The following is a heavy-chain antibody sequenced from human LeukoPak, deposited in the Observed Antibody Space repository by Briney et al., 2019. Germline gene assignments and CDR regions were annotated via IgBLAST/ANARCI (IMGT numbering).Heavy chain of an antibody. Sequence: SETLSHTCTVSGGSISSGGYYWSWIRQHPGKGLEWIGYIYYSGSTYYNPSLKSRVTISVDTSKNQFSLKLSSVTAADTAVYYCARASVLLWFGELVQNWFDPWGQGTLVTVSS. CDR2: IYYSGST. V-gene: IGHV4-31*03. J-gene: IGHJ5*02. CDR3: ARASVLLWFGELVQNWFDP. CDR1: GGSISSGGYY. D-gene: IGHD3-10*01.